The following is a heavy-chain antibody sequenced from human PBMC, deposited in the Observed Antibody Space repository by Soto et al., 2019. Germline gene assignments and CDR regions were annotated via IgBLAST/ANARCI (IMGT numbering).Heavy chain of an antibody. CDR2: IQHGGST. J-gene: IGHJ4*02. CDR3: ATTLYFDDATEDSVHS. V-gene: IGHV4-4*02. CDR1: CGSIISLNW. D-gene: IGHD1-1*01. Sequence: QVQLQESGPGMLRPSGTLSLTCAVSCGSIISLNWWSWVRQPPGEGLEWIGEIQHGGSTNYNPSLESRGSISVDRSNNQFSLNLTSVTAADTAVYYCATTLYFDDATEDSVHSWGPGLLVTVSS.